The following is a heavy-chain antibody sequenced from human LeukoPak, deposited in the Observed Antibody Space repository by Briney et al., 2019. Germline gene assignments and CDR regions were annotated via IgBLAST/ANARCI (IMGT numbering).Heavy chain of an antibody. CDR3: ARDSAGNDY. CDR2: IKQDGSEK. CDR1: GFTFSSYS. V-gene: IGHV3-7*01. D-gene: IGHD6-13*01. J-gene: IGHJ4*02. Sequence: GGSLRLSRAASGFTFSSYSMNWVRQAPGKGLGWVANIKQDGSEKYYVDSVKGRFTISRDNAKNSLYLQMNSLRAEDMAMYYCARDSAGNDYWGQGTLVTVSS.